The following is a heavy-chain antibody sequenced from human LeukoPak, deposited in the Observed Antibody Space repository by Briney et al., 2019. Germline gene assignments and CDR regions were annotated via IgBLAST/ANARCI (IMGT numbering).Heavy chain of an antibody. J-gene: IGHJ4*02. D-gene: IGHD5-24*01. CDR3: ARGPRIDGAWSH. V-gene: IGHV4-59*01. Sequence: SETLSLTCTVSGGSISSYHWSWIRQPPGKGLEWIGFFYYSGSTNYNPSLKSRVTISVDTSKNQFSLKLSSMTAADTAVYYCARGPRIDGAWSHWGQGTLVTVSS. CDR1: GGSISSYH. CDR2: FYYSGST.